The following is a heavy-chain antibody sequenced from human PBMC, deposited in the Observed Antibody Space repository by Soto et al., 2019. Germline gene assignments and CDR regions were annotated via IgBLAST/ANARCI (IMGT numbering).Heavy chain of an antibody. V-gene: IGHV3-48*02. D-gene: IGHD6-19*01. J-gene: IGHJ4*02. CDR2: ISTSGTTR. CDR3: ARFFGSGFDY. CDR1: GFTFSTDS. Sequence: EVQLVESGGGLVQPGGSLRLSCVASGFTFSTDSMNWVRQAPGKGLEWVAHISTSGTTRYYADSVKGRFTISRDNAKTSLYLQMDSLRNEDTAVYYCARFFGSGFDYWGQGTLVTVSS.